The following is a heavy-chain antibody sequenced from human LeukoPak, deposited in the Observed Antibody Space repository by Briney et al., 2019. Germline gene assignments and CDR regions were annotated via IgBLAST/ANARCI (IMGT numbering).Heavy chain of an antibody. J-gene: IGHJ4*02. Sequence: GGSLRLSCAASGFTFSSYSMNWVRQAPGKGLEWVSAISGSGGSTYYADSVKGRFTISRDNSKNTLYLQMNSLRAEDTAVYYRAKAKGGSYYYDSSGYPDYWGQGTLVTVSS. D-gene: IGHD3-22*01. V-gene: IGHV3-23*01. CDR1: GFTFSSYS. CDR3: AKAKGGSYYYDSSGYPDY. CDR2: ISGSGGST.